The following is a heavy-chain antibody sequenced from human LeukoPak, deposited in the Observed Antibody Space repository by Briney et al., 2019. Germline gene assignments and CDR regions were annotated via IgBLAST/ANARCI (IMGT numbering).Heavy chain of an antibody. CDR2: INSDGSST. V-gene: IGHV3-74*01. CDR1: GFTCSSYW. J-gene: IGHJ4*02. CDR3: ARVWFGEFQAFDY. Sequence: GGSLRLSCAASGFTCSSYWMHWVRQAPGKGLVWVSRINSDGSSTSYADSVKGRFTISRDNAKNTLYLQMNSLRAEDTAVYYCARVWFGEFQAFDYWGQGTLVTVSS. D-gene: IGHD3-10*01.